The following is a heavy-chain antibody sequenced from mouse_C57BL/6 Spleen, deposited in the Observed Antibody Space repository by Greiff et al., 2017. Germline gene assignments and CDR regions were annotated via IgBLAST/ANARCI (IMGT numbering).Heavy chain of an antibody. V-gene: IGHV1-82*01. CDR2: IYPGDGDT. J-gene: IGHJ2*01. CDR1: GYAFSSSW. Sequence: QVQLQQSGPELVKPGASVKISCKASGYAFSSSWMNWVKQRPGQGLEWIGRIYPGDGDTNYNGKFKGKATLTADKSSSTAYMQLSSLTSEDSAVYCCARWGIYDGYFDYWGQGTTLTVSS. D-gene: IGHD2-3*01. CDR3: ARWGIYDGYFDY.